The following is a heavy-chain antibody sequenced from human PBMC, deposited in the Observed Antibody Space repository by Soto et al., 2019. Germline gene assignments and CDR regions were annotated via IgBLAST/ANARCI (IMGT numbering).Heavy chain of an antibody. CDR1: GGSISSSNW. J-gene: IGHJ6*02. D-gene: IGHD3-3*01. V-gene: IGHV4-4*02. CDR3: ARERFNTMFGVVIPFRGYGMDV. CDR2: IYHSGST. Sequence: SETLSLTCAVSGGSISSSNWWSWVRQPPGKGLEWIGEIYHSGSTNYNPSLKSRVTISVDKSKNQFSLKLSSVTATDTAVYYCARERFNTMFGVVIPFRGYGMDVWGQGTTVTVSS.